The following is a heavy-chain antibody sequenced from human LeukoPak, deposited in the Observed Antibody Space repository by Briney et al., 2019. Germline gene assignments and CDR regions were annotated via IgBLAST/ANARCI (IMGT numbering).Heavy chain of an antibody. Sequence: SETLSLTCTVSGGSISSYYWSWIRQPPGKGLEWIGYIYYSGSTNYNPSLKSRVTISVDTSKNQFFLKLSSVTAADTAVYYCARGTMTTVATFDPWGQGTLVTVSS. CDR1: GGSISSYY. CDR2: IYYSGST. V-gene: IGHV4-59*01. D-gene: IGHD4-23*01. CDR3: ARGTMTTVATFDP. J-gene: IGHJ5*02.